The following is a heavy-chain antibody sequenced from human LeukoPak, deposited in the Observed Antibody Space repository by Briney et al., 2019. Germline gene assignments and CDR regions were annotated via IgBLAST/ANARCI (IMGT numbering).Heavy chain of an antibody. Sequence: GGSLRLSCAASGFTFSSYSMNWVRQAPGKGLEWVSSISSSSSYIYYADSVKVRFTISRDNAKNSLYLQMNSLRAEDTAVYYCARTPGLVPEFDYWGQGTLVTVSS. V-gene: IGHV3-21*01. D-gene: IGHD1-14*01. CDR3: ARTPGLVPEFDY. CDR1: GFTFSSYS. J-gene: IGHJ4*02. CDR2: ISSSSSYI.